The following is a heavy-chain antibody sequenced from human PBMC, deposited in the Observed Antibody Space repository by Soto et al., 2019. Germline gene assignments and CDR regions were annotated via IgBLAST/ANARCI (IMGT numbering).Heavy chain of an antibody. Sequence: SETLSLTCAVYGGSFSGYYWSWIRQPPGKGLEWIGEINHSGSTNYNPSLKSRVTISVDTSKNQFSLKLSSVTAADTAVYYCASRIVGATTYYYYGMDVWGQGTTVTVSS. D-gene: IGHD1-26*01. CDR3: ASRIVGATTYYYYGMDV. V-gene: IGHV4-34*01. CDR2: INHSGST. J-gene: IGHJ6*02. CDR1: GGSFSGYY.